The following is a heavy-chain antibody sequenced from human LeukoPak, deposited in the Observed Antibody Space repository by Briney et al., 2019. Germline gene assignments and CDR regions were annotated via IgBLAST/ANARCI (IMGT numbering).Heavy chain of an antibody. V-gene: IGHV3-7*01. CDR1: GFTFSSYW. CDR2: MNPDGSER. J-gene: IGHJ4*02. Sequence: GGSLRLSCAASGFTFSSYWMSWVRQAPGKGLEWVANMNPDGSERYFLDSVKGRFTISRDNAKSSLYLQMNSLRGDDTAVYYCARDRALYDSRRGYYYTEDDYWGQGTLVTVSS. CDR3: ARDRALYDSRRGYYYTEDDY. D-gene: IGHD3-22*01.